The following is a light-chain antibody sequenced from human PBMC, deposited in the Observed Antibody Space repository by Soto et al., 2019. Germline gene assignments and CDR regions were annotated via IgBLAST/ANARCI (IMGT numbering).Light chain of an antibody. CDR2: GAS. V-gene: IGKV3-15*01. Sequence: EIVMTQSPATLSVSPGERATLSCRASQSVSSNLAWYQQKPGQAPRLLIYGASTRATGIPARFSGSGSGTDFTLTSSILDPEDFAVYYWQQYGSSPRTFGQGTKVDIK. CDR1: QSVSSN. CDR3: QQYGSSPRT. J-gene: IGKJ1*01.